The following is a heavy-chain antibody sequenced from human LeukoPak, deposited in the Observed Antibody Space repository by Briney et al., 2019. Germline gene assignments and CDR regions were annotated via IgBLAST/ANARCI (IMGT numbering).Heavy chain of an antibody. Sequence: GGSLRLSCAASEFAFSNYFLSWVRQAPGKGLEWVATINEDGSVKYHLASVKGRFTISRDNAKNSLYLQMNSLRAEDTAVYYCAKRVWFGETNSDYWGQGTLVTVSS. CDR3: AKRVWFGETNSDY. CDR2: INEDGSVK. J-gene: IGHJ4*02. CDR1: EFAFSNYF. D-gene: IGHD3-10*01. V-gene: IGHV3-7*03.